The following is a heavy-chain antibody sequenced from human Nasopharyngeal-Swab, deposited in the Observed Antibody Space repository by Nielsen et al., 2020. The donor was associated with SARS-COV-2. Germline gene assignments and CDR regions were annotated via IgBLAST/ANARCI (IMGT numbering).Heavy chain of an antibody. D-gene: IGHD7-27*01. J-gene: IGHJ4*02. CDR2: IGGVGSPT. Sequence: GESLKISCAASEFTFRTYAMSWVRQAPGKGLEWVSAIGGVGSPTFYADSVKDRFTISRDNSKNMLFLQMNSLTADDTAVYYCAKHSPHSPPGDRVFDYWGQGTLVTVSS. V-gene: IGHV3-23*01. CDR1: EFTFRTYA. CDR3: AKHSPHSPPGDRVFDY.